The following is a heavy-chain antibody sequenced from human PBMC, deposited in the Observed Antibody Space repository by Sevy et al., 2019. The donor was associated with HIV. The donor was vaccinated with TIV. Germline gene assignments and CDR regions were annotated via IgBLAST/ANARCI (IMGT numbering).Heavy chain of an antibody. J-gene: IGHJ4*02. CDR3: ARDQPGIAVAGRGYFDY. Sequence: ASVKVSCKASGGTFSSYAISWVRQAPGQGLEWMGGIIPIFGTANYAQKFQGRVTITADESASTAYMELSSLRSEDTAVYYCARDQPGIAVAGRGYFDYWGQGTLVTVSS. CDR2: IIPIFGTA. D-gene: IGHD6-19*01. V-gene: IGHV1-69*13. CDR1: GGTFSSYA.